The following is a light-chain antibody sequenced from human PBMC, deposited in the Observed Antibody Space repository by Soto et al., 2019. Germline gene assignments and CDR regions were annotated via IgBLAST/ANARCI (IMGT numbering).Light chain of an antibody. V-gene: IGKV3-20*01. J-gene: IGKJ1*01. Sequence: EVVLAQSPDTLSLSPGERATLSCRASQSVSSSYLAWYQQKPGQAPRLLIYGASSRATGIPDRCSGSGSGTDFTLTISRLEPEDCAVYYCQQYGSSPWTFGQGTKVDI. CDR1: QSVSSSY. CDR3: QQYGSSPWT. CDR2: GAS.